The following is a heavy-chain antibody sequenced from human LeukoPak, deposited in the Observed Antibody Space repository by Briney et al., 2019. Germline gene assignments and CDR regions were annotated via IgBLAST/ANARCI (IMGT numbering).Heavy chain of an antibody. Sequence: SETLSLTCTVSGGSISSYYWSWIRQPPGKGLEWIGYIYYSGSTNYNPSLKSRVTISVDTSKNQFSLKLSSVTAADTAVYYCARVSYYYDSSGYYYSRTFDYWGQGTLVTVSS. CDR2: IYYSGST. J-gene: IGHJ4*02. CDR3: ARVSYYYDSSGYYYSRTFDY. D-gene: IGHD3-22*01. CDR1: GGSISSYY. V-gene: IGHV4-59*08.